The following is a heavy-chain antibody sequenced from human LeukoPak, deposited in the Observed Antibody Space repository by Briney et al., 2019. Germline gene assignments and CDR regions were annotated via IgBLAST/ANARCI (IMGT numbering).Heavy chain of an antibody. V-gene: IGHV4-34*01. J-gene: IGHJ6*02. Sequence: NPSETLSLTCAVYGGSFSGYYWSWIRQPPGKGRGWMGEINHSGSTNYNPSLKSRVTISVDTSKNQFSLKLSSVTAADTAVYYCARGYYCGILWFGETQCGMDVWGQGTTVTVSS. D-gene: IGHD3-10*01. CDR3: ARGYYCGILWFGETQCGMDV. CDR2: INHSGST. CDR1: GGSFSGYY.